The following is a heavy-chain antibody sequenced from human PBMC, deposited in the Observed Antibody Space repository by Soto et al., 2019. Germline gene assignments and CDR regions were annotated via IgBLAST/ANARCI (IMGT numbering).Heavy chain of an antibody. Sequence: EVQLVESGGGLIQPGGSLRLSCEASGFTVSSNYMSWVRQAPGKGLEWVSVIYSGGSTYYADSVKGRFTISRDNSKNTLYLQMNSLRAEDTAVYYCAREIIVRAFDIWGQGTMVTVSS. V-gene: IGHV3-53*01. J-gene: IGHJ3*02. D-gene: IGHD1-26*01. CDR3: AREIIVRAFDI. CDR1: GFTVSSNY. CDR2: IYSGGST.